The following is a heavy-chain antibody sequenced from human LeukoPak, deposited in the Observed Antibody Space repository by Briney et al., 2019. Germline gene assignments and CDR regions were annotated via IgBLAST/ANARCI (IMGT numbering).Heavy chain of an antibody. CDR2: IYSGGST. D-gene: IGHD1-26*01. Sequence: GGSLRLSCAASGFTVSSNYMSWVRQAPGKGLEWVSVIYSGGSTYYADSVKGRFTISRDNAKNSLYLQLNSLRAEDTAVYYCARSLYSFGANGAFDIWGQGTMVTVSS. J-gene: IGHJ3*02. CDR3: ARSLYSFGANGAFDI. CDR1: GFTVSSNY. V-gene: IGHV3-53*01.